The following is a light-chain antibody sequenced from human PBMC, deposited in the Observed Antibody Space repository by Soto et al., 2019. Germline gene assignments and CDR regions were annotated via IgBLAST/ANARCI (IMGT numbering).Light chain of an antibody. Sequence: DIQLNHRPSFLSASVGARVTITXXASQAISSYLAWYQQKPGKAPKLLIYAASSLQSGVPSRFSGSGSGTDFTLTISSLQPEDFATYYCQQSYSSPITSAQRARLEI. CDR3: QQSYSSPIT. CDR1: QAISSY. CDR2: AAS. V-gene: IGKV1-39*01. J-gene: IGKJ5*01.